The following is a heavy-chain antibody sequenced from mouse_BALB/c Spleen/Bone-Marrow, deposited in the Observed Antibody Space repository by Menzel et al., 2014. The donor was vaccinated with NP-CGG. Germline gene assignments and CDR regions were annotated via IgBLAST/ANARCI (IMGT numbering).Heavy chain of an antibody. CDR3: TREATYDGCSGHFDY. CDR1: GYSFTSYT. CDR2: INPRNTYS. D-gene: IGHD2-3*01. V-gene: IGHV1-4*01. J-gene: IGHJ2*01. Sequence: QVQLQQSGAELARPGASVKMSCKASGYSFTSYTMHWVKQRPGQGLEWIAYINPRNTYSDYNQKFKDRATVTADKSASTASMQLSSLTSETSEVYAGTREATYDGCSGHFDYRGQGTTLTVSS.